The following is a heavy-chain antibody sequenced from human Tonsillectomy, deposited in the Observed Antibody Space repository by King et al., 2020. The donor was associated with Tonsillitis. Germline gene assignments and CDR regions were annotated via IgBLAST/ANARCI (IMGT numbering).Heavy chain of an antibody. CDR1: AFTFSSYG. D-gene: IGHD3-22*01. Sequence: VQLVESGGGVVQPGRSLRVSCAASAFTFSSYGMHWIRQAPGKGLEWVAVISNDGSNKNYADSVKGRFTISRDNYKNTLYLQMNSLRAEDTAVYYCAKDQFTMRSGGNFDYWGQGTLVTVSS. J-gene: IGHJ4*02. V-gene: IGHV3-30*18. CDR3: AKDQFTMRSGGNFDY. CDR2: ISNDGSNK.